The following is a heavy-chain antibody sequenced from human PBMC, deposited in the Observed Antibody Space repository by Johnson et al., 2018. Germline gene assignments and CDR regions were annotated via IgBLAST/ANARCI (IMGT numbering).Heavy chain of an antibody. CDR2: IWYDGSNK. Sequence: QVQLVQSGGGVVQPRRSLRLSCAASGFTFSSYGMHWVRQAPGKGLEGVAVIWYDGSNKYYADSVKGRFIISRDNAKNSLYLQMNSLRAEETAVYYGAREYYYHYDMDVGGKGTTVTVSS. CDR3: AREYYYHYDMDV. J-gene: IGHJ6*03. CDR1: GFTFSSYG. V-gene: IGHV3-33*01.